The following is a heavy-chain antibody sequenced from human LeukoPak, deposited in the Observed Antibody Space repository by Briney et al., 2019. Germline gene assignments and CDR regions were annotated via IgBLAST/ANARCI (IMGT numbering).Heavy chain of an antibody. V-gene: IGHV4-59*01. Sequence: PSETLSLTCTVSGGSISSYYWSWIRQPPGKGLEWIGYIYYSGSTNYNPSLKSRVTISVDTSKNQFSLKLSSVTAADTAVYYWARDKGGPQLDPWGQGTRVTVSS. CDR3: ARDKGGPQLDP. CDR1: GGSISSYY. CDR2: IYYSGST. J-gene: IGHJ5*02.